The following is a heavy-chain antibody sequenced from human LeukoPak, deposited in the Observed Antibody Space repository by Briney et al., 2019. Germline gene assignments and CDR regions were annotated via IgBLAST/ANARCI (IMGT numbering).Heavy chain of an antibody. Sequence: GGSLRLSCAASGFTFSSYWMHWVRQAPGKGLVWVSRINSDGSSTSYADSVKGRFTIPRDNAKNTLYLQMNSLRAEDTAVYYCAREGTVVVAAKKIDYWGQGTLVTVSS. CDR1: GFTFSSYW. V-gene: IGHV3-74*01. CDR3: AREGTVVVAAKKIDY. J-gene: IGHJ4*02. CDR2: INSDGSST. D-gene: IGHD2-15*01.